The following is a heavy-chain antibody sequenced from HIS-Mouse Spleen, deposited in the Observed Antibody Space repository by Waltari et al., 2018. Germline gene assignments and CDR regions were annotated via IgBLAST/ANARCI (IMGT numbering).Heavy chain of an antibody. Sequence: EVQLVESGGGLVQPGGSLRLSCAASGFTFSRYWMSWVRQAPGKGLEWVANIKQDGSEKYYVDSVKGRFTISRDNAKNSLYLQMNSLRAEDTAVYYCARDGGTGDFDYWGQGTLVTVSS. CDR1: GFTFSRYW. V-gene: IGHV3-7*01. D-gene: IGHD7-27*01. J-gene: IGHJ4*02. CDR2: IKQDGSEK. CDR3: ARDGGTGDFDY.